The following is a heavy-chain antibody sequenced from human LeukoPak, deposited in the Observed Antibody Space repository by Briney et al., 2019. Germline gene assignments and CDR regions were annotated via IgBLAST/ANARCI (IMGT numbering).Heavy chain of an antibody. Sequence: GGSLRLSCAASGFTVSSNYMSWVRQAPGKGLEWVSVVYSGGSTYYADSVKGRFTISRGNSKNTLYLQMNSLRAEDTAVYYCARVSEGAFDIWGQGTMVTVSS. CDR3: ARVSEGAFDI. CDR2: VYSGGST. V-gene: IGHV3-53*01. J-gene: IGHJ3*02. D-gene: IGHD6-19*01. CDR1: GFTVSSNY.